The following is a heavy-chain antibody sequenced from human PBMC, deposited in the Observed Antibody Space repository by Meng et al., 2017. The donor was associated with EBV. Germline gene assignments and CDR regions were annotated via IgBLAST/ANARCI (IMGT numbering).Heavy chain of an antibody. CDR2: INPNSGGT. D-gene: IGHD6-19*01. CDR1: GYTFTGYY. J-gene: IGHJ4*02. Sequence: QVQLVQFGAEVNKPGASVKVSCKASGYTFTGYYMHWVRQAPGQELEWMGRINPNSGGTNYAQKFQGRVTMTRDTSISTAYMELSRLRSDDTAVYYCARVGIAVAGTGDYWGQGTLVTVSS. V-gene: IGHV1-2*06. CDR3: ARVGIAVAGTGDY.